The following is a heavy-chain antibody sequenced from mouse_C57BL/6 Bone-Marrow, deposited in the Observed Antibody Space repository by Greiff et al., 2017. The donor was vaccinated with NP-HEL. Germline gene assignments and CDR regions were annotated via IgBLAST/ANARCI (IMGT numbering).Heavy chain of an antibody. CDR2: ISDGGSYT. D-gene: IGHD1-3*01. Sequence: EVKVVDSGGGLVKPGGSLKLSCAASGFTFSSYAMSWVRQTPEKRLEWVATISDGGSYTYYPDNVKGRFTISRDNAKNNLYLQMSHLKSEDTAMYYCARDKSKVLAYWGQGTLVTVSA. CDR3: ARDKSKVLAY. CDR1: GFTFSSYA. V-gene: IGHV5-4*01. J-gene: IGHJ3*01.